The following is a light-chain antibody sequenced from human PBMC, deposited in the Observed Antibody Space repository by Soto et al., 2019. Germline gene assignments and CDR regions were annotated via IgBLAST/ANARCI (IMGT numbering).Light chain of an antibody. Sequence: QSALTQPASVSGSPGQSITISCTGTRSNVGGYNYVSWYQQYPGKAPKLMIFGVTNRPSGVSDRFSGSKSGNTASLTISGLQAEDEADYYCSSFTSSNTRLFGGGTKLTVL. J-gene: IGLJ3*02. CDR1: RSNVGGYNY. V-gene: IGLV2-14*01. CDR2: GVT. CDR3: SSFTSSNTRL.